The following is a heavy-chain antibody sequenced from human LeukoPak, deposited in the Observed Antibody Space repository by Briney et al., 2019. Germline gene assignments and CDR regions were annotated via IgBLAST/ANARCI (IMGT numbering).Heavy chain of an antibody. CDR3: AKDTGSGYDYFSYYFDY. V-gene: IGHV3-23*01. CDR2: ISGTAFST. D-gene: IGHD5-12*01. Sequence: GGSLRLSCAASGFTFSSYGMSWVRQAPGKGLEWVSIISGTAFSTYYADSVRGRFTISRDNSKNTMYLQMNSLRAEDTAVYYCAKDTGSGYDYFSYYFDYWGQGTLVTVSS. J-gene: IGHJ4*02. CDR1: GFTFSSYG.